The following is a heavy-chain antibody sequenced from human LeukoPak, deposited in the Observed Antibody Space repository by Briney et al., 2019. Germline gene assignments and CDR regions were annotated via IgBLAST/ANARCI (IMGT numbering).Heavy chain of an antibody. D-gene: IGHD3-10*01. CDR3: ARVTTTLGELGTNWFDP. V-gene: IGHV1-2*02. Sequence: ASVKVSCKASGYTFTGYYMHWVRQAPGQGLEWMGWINPNSGGTNYAQKFQGRVTMTRDTSISTAYMELSRLRSDDTAVYYCARVTTTLGELGTNWFDPWGQGTLVTVSS. CDR1: GYTFTGYY. CDR2: INPNSGGT. J-gene: IGHJ5*02.